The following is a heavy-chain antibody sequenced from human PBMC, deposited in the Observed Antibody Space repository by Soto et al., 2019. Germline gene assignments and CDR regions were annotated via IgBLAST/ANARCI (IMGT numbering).Heavy chain of an antibody. V-gene: IGHV5-51*01. J-gene: IGHJ5*02. CDR1: GYSFTSYW. D-gene: IGHD2-15*01. CDR2: IYPGDSDT. CDR3: ARADIVVVVAATFRGFDP. Sequence: PGESLKISCKGSGYSFTSYWIGWVRQMPGKGLEWMGIIYPGDSDTRYSPSLQGQVTISADKSISTAYLRWSSLKASDTAMYYCARADIVVVVAATFRGFDPWGQGTLVTVSS.